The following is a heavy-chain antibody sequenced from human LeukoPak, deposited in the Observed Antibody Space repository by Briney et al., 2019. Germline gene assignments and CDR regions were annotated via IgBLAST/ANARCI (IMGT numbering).Heavy chain of an antibody. V-gene: IGHV3-23*01. D-gene: IGHD2-2*01. J-gene: IGHJ4*02. CDR3: AKDTHIVVVPAATRDY. CDR1: GFTFSSYA. Sequence: GGSLRLSCAASGFTFSSYAMSWVRQAPGKGLEWVSAISGSGGSTYYADSVKGRFTISRDNSKSTLYLQMNSLRAGDTAVYYCAKDTHIVVVPAATRDYWGQGTLVTVSS. CDR2: ISGSGGST.